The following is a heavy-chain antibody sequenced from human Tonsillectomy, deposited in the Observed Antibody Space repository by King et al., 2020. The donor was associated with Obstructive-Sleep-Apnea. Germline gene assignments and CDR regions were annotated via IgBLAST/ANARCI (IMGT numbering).Heavy chain of an antibody. Sequence: QLVQSGAEVKKPGESLKISCKGSGYSFTNYRIGWVRQLPGKGLEYMGIIFPGDSDTRYSPSFQGQVTISADESINTAYLQWSSLEASDTAIYYCARHAGHDFLTCFYNSFDSWGQGTLVTVSS. D-gene: IGHD3-9*01. CDR2: IFPGDSDT. CDR3: ARHAGHDFLTCFYNSFDS. CDR1: GYSFTNYR. V-gene: IGHV5-51*01. J-gene: IGHJ5*01.